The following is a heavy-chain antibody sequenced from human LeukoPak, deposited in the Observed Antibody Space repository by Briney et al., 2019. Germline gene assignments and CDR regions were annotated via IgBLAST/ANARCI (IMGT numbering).Heavy chain of an antibody. CDR3: ARHGNHVGGIQLWLSLDY. CDR2: ISYIGST. Sequence: SETLSLTCTVSGGSISSFYWSWIRQPPGKGLEWIGYISYIGSTNYNPSLKSRVTISVDTSKNQFSLKLSSVTAADTAVYYCARHGNHVGGIQLWLSLDYWGQGILVTVSS. V-gene: IGHV4-59*08. J-gene: IGHJ4*02. CDR1: GGSISSFY. D-gene: IGHD5-18*01.